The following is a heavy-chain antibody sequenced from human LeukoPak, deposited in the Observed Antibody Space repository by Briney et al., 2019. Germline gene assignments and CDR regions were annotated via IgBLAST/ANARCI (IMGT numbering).Heavy chain of an antibody. Sequence: SQTLSLTCTVSGGSISSGSYYWSWIRQPAGKGLEWIGRIYTSGSTNYNPSLKSRVTISVDTSKNQFSPKLSSVTAADTAVYYCARAPPPRRTYGDYEYYFDYWGQGTLVTVSS. CDR2: IYTSGST. D-gene: IGHD4-17*01. J-gene: IGHJ4*02. CDR1: GGSISSGSYY. V-gene: IGHV4-61*02. CDR3: ARAPPPRRTYGDYEYYFDY.